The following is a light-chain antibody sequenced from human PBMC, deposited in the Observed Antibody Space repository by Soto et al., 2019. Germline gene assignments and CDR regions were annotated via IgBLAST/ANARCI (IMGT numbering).Light chain of an antibody. J-gene: IGLJ2*01. CDR3: ATWDDRRNGLL. CDR1: SSRFKINP. Sequence: QSVLTQPPSASGTPGQWVTISCSGGSSRFKINPLTWYQQLPVAAPKLLIYSNNQRPSGTPDRFSAANPGASASLANGGLQLEDDGTYHCATWDDRRNGLLVGGGTKLTVL. CDR2: SNN. V-gene: IGLV1-44*01.